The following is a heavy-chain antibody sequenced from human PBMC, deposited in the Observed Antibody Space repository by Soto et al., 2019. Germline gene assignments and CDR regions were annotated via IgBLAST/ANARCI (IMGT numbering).Heavy chain of an antibody. D-gene: IGHD7-27*01. CDR3: ARIGRKLGTHYWYSDL. CDR1: GGSSSAYY. CDR2: INHSGST. Sequence: SETLSLTCAVYGGSSSAYYWIWIRQPPGKGLEWIGEINHSGSTNYNPSLKSRVTISVDTSKNQFSLKLSSVTAADTAVYYCARIGRKLGTHYWYSDLWGRGTLVTVSS. J-gene: IGHJ2*01. V-gene: IGHV4-34*01.